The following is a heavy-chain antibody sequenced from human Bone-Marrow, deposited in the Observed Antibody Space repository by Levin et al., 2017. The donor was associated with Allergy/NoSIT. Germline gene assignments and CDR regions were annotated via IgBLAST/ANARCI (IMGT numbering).Heavy chain of an antibody. J-gene: IGHJ4*02. Sequence: PSQTLSLTCRVSGYSIRSAYYWGWIRQTPGTGLEWIGSVFHTGTTSYNPSLQSRVTMSRDTSKNHFSLQLRSVTAADTAIYYCVRDGGYQLLPLLSYFDYWGQGVLVTVSS. V-gene: IGHV4-38-2*02. CDR1: GYSIRSAYY. CDR3: VRDGGYQLLPLLSYFDY. CDR2: VFHTGTT. D-gene: IGHD1-26*01.